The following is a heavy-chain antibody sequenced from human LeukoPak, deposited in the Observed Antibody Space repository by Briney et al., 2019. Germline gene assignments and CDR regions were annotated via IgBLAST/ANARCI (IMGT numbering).Heavy chain of an antibody. V-gene: IGHV1-69*05. CDR3: AGYCSGGSCYGGYYFDC. Sequence: EASVKVSCKAPGGTFSSYAISWVRQAPGQGLEWMGRIIPIFGTANYAQKFQGRVTITTDESTSTAYMELSSLRSEDTAVYYCAGYCSGGSCYGGYYFDCWGQGTLVTVSS. CDR2: IIPIFGTA. J-gene: IGHJ4*02. D-gene: IGHD2-15*01. CDR1: GGTFSSYA.